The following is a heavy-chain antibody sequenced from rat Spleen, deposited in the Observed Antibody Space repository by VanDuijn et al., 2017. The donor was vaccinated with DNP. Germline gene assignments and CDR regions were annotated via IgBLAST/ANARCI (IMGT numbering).Heavy chain of an antibody. Sequence: EVQLVESGGGLVRPGGSLKLSCTASGFTFSVYNMAWVRQSPKKSLEWVATILYDGSGTYYRDSVKGRFTISRDNAKSTLYLQMDSLRSEDTASYYCATFEGRDAWGQGTSVTVSS. D-gene: IGHD1-11*01. CDR1: GFTFSVYN. J-gene: IGHJ4*01. V-gene: IGHV5S10*01. CDR2: ILYDGSGT. CDR3: ATFEGRDA.